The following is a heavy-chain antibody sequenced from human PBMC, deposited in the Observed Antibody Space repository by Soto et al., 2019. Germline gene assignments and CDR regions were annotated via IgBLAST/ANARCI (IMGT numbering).Heavy chain of an antibody. V-gene: IGHV4-30-2*01. J-gene: IGHJ4*02. Sequence: TSETLSLTCAVSGGSISSGGYSWSWIRQPPGKGLEWIGYIYHSGSTYYNPSLKSRVTISVDRSKNQFSLKLSSVTAADTAVYYCARSTGYSYGSFDYWGQGTLVTVSS. CDR2: IYHSGST. D-gene: IGHD5-18*01. CDR3: ARSTGYSYGSFDY. CDR1: GGSISSGGYS.